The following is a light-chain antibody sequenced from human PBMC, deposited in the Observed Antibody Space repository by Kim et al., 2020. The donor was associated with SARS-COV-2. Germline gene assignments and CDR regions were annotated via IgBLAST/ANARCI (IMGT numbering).Light chain of an antibody. V-gene: IGLV2-14*03. CDR1: SSDVGGSNY. CDR3: SSYTSTYVI. CDR2: DVS. J-gene: IGLJ2*01. Sequence: QSALTQPASVSGSPGQSITISCTGTSSDVGGSNYVSWYQQHPDKAPKLMIYDVSNRPSGVSNRFSGSKSGNTASLTISGLQAEDEADYYCSSYTSTYVIFGGGTHLTVL.